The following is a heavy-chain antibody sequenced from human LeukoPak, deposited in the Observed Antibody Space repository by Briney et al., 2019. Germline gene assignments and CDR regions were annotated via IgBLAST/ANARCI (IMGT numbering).Heavy chain of an antibody. CDR3: ARQNDRSHDY. CDR1: GGSISRSSYY. CDR2: IYYSGTT. D-gene: IGHD1-1*01. V-gene: IGHV4-39*01. Sequence: SETLSLTCTVSGGSISRSSYYCGWIRQPPGKGLEWIGSIYYSGTTYSNPSLKSRVTISVDTSKNQFSLKLRSVTAADTAVYYCARQNDRSHDYWGQGTLVTVSS. J-gene: IGHJ4*02.